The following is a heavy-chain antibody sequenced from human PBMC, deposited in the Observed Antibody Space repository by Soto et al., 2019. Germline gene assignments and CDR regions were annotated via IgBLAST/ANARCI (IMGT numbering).Heavy chain of an antibody. CDR3: AKYIKYYYGSGSLIYYYYYMDV. V-gene: IGHV3-9*01. D-gene: IGHD3-10*01. J-gene: IGHJ6*03. CDR1: GFTFDDYA. Sequence: PGGSLRLSCAASGFTFDDYAMHWVRQAPGKGLEWVSGISWNSGSIGYADSVKGRLTISRDNAKNSLYLQMNSLRAEDTALYYCAKYIKYYYGSGSLIYYYYYMDVWGKGTTVTVSS. CDR2: ISWNSGSI.